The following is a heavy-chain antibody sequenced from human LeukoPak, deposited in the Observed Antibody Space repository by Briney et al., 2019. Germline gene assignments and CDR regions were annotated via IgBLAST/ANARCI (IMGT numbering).Heavy chain of an antibody. Sequence: GRSLRLSCAASGFTFDDYVMHWVRQAPGKGLEWVSGISWNSGSIGYADSVKGRFTISRDNAKNSLYLQMNSLRAEDTALYYCAKSGSTNPYYYGSGTDPPDYWGQGTLVTVSS. CDR3: AKSGSTNPYYYGSGTDPPDY. CDR2: ISWNSGSI. J-gene: IGHJ4*02. CDR1: GFTFDDYV. V-gene: IGHV3-9*01. D-gene: IGHD3-10*01.